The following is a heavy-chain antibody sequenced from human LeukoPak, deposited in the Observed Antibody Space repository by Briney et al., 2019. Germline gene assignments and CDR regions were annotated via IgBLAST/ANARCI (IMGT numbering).Heavy chain of an antibody. J-gene: IGHJ6*02. V-gene: IGHV1-46*01. CDR3: ARAFWNYDGMDV. Sequence: ASVKVSCKASGYTFTTYYIHWVRQAPGQGLEWLGIINPSGGSPTYAQKFQGRVTITRDTSASTAYMELSSLRSEDTAVYYCARAFWNYDGMDVWGQGTTVTVSS. D-gene: IGHD2/OR15-2a*01. CDR1: GYTFTTYY. CDR2: INPSGGSP.